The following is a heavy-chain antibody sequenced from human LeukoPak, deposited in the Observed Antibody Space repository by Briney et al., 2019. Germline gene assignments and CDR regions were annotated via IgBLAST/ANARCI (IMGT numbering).Heavy chain of an antibody. CDR2: IKPDGGET. CDR1: GGSISSSSYY. V-gene: IGHV3-7*01. D-gene: IGHD3-10*01. Sequence: ETLSLTCTVSGGSISSSSYYWGWIRQAPGKGLEWVANIKPDGGETYYVDSVKGRFTVSRDNARNSLFLQMNSLRAEDTAVYYCVRYYTRQSWYFDLWGRGTLVTVSS. J-gene: IGHJ2*01. CDR3: VRYYTRQSWYFDL.